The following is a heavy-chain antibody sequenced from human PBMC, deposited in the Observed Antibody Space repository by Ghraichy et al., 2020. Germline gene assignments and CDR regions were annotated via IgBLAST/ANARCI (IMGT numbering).Heavy chain of an antibody. D-gene: IGHD1-7*01. V-gene: IGHV3-7*01. CDR3: ATNSAWNYGY. CDR2: INRDGNDK. J-gene: IGHJ4*02. CDR1: GFTFSSHW. Sequence: GGSLRLSCAASGFTFSSHWMSRVRQAPGKGLEWVANINRDGNDKYYMGSVRGRFTISRDNAKNSLYLQMNSLRAEDTAVYHCATNSAWNYGYWGQGTLVTVSS.